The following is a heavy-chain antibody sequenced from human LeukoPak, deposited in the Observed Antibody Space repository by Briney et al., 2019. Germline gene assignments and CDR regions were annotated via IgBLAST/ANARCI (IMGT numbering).Heavy chain of an antibody. CDR1: GFTFSSYG. J-gene: IGHJ4*02. Sequence: GSLRLSCAASGFTFSSYGMHWVRQAPGKGLEWVAVISYDGSNKYYADSVKGRFTISRDNSKNTLYLQMNSLRAEDTAVYYCAKDPSSSWYSGFDYWGQGALVTVSS. CDR2: ISYDGSNK. D-gene: IGHD6-13*01. V-gene: IGHV3-30*18. CDR3: AKDPSSSWYSGFDY.